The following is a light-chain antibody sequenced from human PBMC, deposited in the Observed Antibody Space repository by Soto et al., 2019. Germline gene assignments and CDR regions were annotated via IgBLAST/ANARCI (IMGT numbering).Light chain of an antibody. V-gene: IGKV3-20*01. CDR2: GAS. CDR3: QHYNSYSEA. J-gene: IGKJ1*01. CDR1: ESVNSNY. Sequence: EIVLTQSPVTLSLSPGESATLSCRASESVNSNYLAWYQQKPGQAPRLLIFGASSRATGIPNRFSGSGSGTDFTLTISGLEPEDFATYYCQHYNSYSEAFGQGTKVELK.